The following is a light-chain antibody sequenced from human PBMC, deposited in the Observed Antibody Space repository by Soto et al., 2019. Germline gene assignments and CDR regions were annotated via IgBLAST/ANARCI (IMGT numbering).Light chain of an antibody. Sequence: DIVMTQSPDSLAVSLGERATINCKSSQSVLYSSNNKNYLAWYQQKPGQPPKLLIYYASTRESGVPDRFSGSGSGTDFTLTISSLQAEDVAVYYCQQYYITPPVTFGPGTKVDIK. CDR1: QSVLYSSNNKNY. V-gene: IGKV4-1*01. CDR3: QQYYITPPVT. CDR2: YAS. J-gene: IGKJ3*01.